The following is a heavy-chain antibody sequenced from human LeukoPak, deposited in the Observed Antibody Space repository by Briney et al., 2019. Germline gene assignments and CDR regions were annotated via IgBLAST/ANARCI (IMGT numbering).Heavy chain of an antibody. D-gene: IGHD4-17*01. CDR2: ISYDGGNK. CDR1: GFTFSNYG. CDR3: ANSMTTVTRFRR. J-gene: IGHJ4*02. V-gene: IGHV3-30*18. Sequence: PGRSLRLSCAASGFTFSNYGMHWVRQAPGKGLEWVAVISYDGGNKYYADSVKGRFTISRDNSKNTLYLQMNSLRAEDTAVYYCANSMTTVTRFRRWGQGTLVTASS.